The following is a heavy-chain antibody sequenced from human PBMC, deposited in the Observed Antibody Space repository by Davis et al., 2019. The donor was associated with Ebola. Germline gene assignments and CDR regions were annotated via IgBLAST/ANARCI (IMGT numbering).Heavy chain of an antibody. Sequence: SETLSLTCNVRGGSLSGYSWSWIRQSPGKGLEWIGELAHSGSSNYNPSLKSRVSILGDTSKNQFSLELTSVTAADTATYYCARVIFSGWYYAFDIWGQGTMVIVSS. CDR2: LAHSGSS. CDR3: ARVIFSGWYYAFDI. V-gene: IGHV4-34*01. CDR1: GGSLSGYS. J-gene: IGHJ3*02. D-gene: IGHD6-13*01.